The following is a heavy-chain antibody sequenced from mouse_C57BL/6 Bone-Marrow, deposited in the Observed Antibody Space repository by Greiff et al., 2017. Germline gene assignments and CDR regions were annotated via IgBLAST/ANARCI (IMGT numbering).Heavy chain of an antibody. J-gene: IGHJ1*03. V-gene: IGHV3-5*01. Sequence: EVKLLESGPGLVKPSQTVFLTCTVTGISITTGNYRWSWIRQFPGNKLEWIGYIYYSGTITYNPSITSRTYITRDTPKNQFFLEMNSLTAEDTATYYCARGSYGGWYFDVWGTGTTVTVSS. D-gene: IGHD2-12*01. CDR1: GISITTGNYR. CDR3: ARGSYGGWYFDV. CDR2: IYYSGTI.